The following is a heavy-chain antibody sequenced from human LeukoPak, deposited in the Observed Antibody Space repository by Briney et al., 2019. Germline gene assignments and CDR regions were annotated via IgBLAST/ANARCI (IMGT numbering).Heavy chain of an antibody. Sequence: ASVKVSCKASGYTFTSYGISWVRQAPGQGLEWMGWISAYNGNTNYAQKLQGRVTMTRNTSISTAYMELSSLRSEDTAVYYCARGTTYCSSTSCHYYYYGMDVWGQGTTVTVSS. V-gene: IGHV1-18*01. CDR3: ARGTTYCSSTSCHYYYYGMDV. J-gene: IGHJ6*02. CDR1: GYTFTSYG. CDR2: ISAYNGNT. D-gene: IGHD2-2*01.